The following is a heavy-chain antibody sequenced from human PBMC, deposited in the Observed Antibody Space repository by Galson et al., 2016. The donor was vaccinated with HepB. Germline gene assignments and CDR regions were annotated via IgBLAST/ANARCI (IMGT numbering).Heavy chain of an antibody. Sequence: TLSLTCTVSGASISSRGYWSWIRQPPGKGLEWIGYIHYTGSTYYNPSLKSRVIISVDTSKNQFSLNLSSVPAADTAVYYCAGVVLGEDAQFDAWGQGTPVTVSS. CDR3: AGVVLGEDAQFDA. V-gene: IGHV4-31*03. CDR2: IHYTGST. CDR1: GASISSRGY. J-gene: IGHJ4*02.